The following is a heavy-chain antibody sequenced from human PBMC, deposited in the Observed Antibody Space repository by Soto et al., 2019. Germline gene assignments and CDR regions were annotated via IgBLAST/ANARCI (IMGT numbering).Heavy chain of an antibody. CDR3: ARLTAEGLAAAGGMDV. CDR1: GGSIRTSTYY. CDR2: IYYSGLT. D-gene: IGHD6-13*01. V-gene: IGHV4-39*01. Sequence: SETLSLTCIVSGGSIRTSTYYWGWIRQPPGKGLDWIGSIYYSGLTHYAPSFKSRVTMFVDTSKNQISLRLSSVTAADTAVYFCARLTAEGLAAAGGMDVWGQGTTVTVSS. J-gene: IGHJ6*02.